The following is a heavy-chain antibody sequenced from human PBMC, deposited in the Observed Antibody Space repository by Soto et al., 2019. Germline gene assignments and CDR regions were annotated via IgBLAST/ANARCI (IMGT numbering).Heavy chain of an antibody. Sequence: QVQLVQSGAEVKKPGASVKVSCKASGYSFATYGFSWVPQAPGQGLECVGWISAHNGDTHYSQKFQGRVTLTTDTSTNTGYMELRSLTSDDTAVYFCATEPIYYNDGSGYYPLGHWGQGTLVTVSS. CDR3: ATEPIYYNDGSGYYPLGH. V-gene: IGHV1-18*04. J-gene: IGHJ4*02. CDR1: GYSFATYG. D-gene: IGHD3-22*01. CDR2: ISAHNGDT.